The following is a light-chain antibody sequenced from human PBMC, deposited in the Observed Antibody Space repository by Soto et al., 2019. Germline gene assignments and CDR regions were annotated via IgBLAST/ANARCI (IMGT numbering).Light chain of an antibody. Sequence: EMVIAQSPAILSVSPGESATLSCSASQSVSSNLAWHQQKPGQAPRLLIHGASTRATGFPARFSGSGSGTDFTLTISSLQSEDFAVYYCQQYNNWPWTFGQGTKVDIK. CDR2: GAS. CDR1: QSVSSN. CDR3: QQYNNWPWT. J-gene: IGKJ1*01. V-gene: IGKV3D-15*01.